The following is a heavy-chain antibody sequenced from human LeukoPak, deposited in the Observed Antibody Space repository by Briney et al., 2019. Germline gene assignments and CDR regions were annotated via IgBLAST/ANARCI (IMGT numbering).Heavy chain of an antibody. D-gene: IGHD4-23*01. J-gene: IGHJ4*02. CDR3: ARFPYGGLPHYFDY. CDR2: IYSAGNT. CDR1: GFTFSSYS. V-gene: IGHV3-66*02. Sequence: HPGGSLRLSCVASGFTFSSYSMNWVRQAPGKGLEWVSVIYSAGNTNYADSVKGRFTLSRDNSKNTIYLQMNSLRAEDTAVYYCARFPYGGLPHYFDYWGQGTLVTVSS.